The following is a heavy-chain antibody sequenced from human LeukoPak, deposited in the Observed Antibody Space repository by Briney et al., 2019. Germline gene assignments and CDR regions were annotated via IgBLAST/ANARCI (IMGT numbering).Heavy chain of an antibody. CDR3: TTGTVRGVIGY. J-gene: IGHJ4*02. Sequence: GGSLRLSCAASGFTFSNAWMSWVRQAPGKGLEWVGRIKSKTDGGTTDYAAPVQRRFTISRDDSKNTLYLQMNSLKTEDTAVYYCTTGTVRGVIGYWGQGTLVTVSS. V-gene: IGHV3-15*01. D-gene: IGHD3-10*01. CDR2: IKSKTDGGTT. CDR1: GFTFSNAW.